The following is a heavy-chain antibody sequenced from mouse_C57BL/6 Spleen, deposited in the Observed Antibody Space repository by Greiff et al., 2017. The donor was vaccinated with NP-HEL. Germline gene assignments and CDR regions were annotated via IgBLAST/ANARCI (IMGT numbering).Heavy chain of an antibody. V-gene: IGHV3-6*01. D-gene: IGHD2-4*01. Sequence: EVQLKESGPGLVKPSQSLSLTCSVTGYSITSGYYWNWIRQFPGNKLEWMGYISYDGSNNYNPSLKNRISITRDTSKNQFFLKLNSVTTEDTATYYCARGRDYERYFDVWGTGTTVTVSS. CDR1: GYSITSGYY. CDR2: ISYDGSN. J-gene: IGHJ1*03. CDR3: ARGRDYERYFDV.